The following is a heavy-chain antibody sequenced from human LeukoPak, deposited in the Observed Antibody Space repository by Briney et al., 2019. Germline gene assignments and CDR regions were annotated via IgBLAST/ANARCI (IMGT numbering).Heavy chain of an antibody. CDR2: INIGGTNT. J-gene: IGHJ5*02. Sequence: GGSLRLSCTASGFTFNDYYMSWIRQAPGKGLEWLSYINIGGTNTHYADSVKGRFTISRGNAKKSLYLEMNNLRAEDTAVYYCATDGAGFDTWGQGVLVTVSS. CDR3: ATDGAGFDT. CDR1: GFTFNDYY. V-gene: IGHV3-11*01.